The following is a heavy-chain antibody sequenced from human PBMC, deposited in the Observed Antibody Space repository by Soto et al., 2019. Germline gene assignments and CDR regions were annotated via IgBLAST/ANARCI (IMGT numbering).Heavy chain of an antibody. Sequence: GGSLRLSCAASAFTFSSFSMAWVRQAPGKGLEWVSVINASGGSTWYADSVKGRFTISRDNSKNTLSLQMNSLRAEDTALYYCAKLMIGVGATSAFDFWGQGTMVTVSS. V-gene: IGHV3-23*01. CDR2: INASGGST. CDR3: AKLMIGVGATSAFDF. CDR1: AFTFSSFS. J-gene: IGHJ3*01. D-gene: IGHD1-26*01.